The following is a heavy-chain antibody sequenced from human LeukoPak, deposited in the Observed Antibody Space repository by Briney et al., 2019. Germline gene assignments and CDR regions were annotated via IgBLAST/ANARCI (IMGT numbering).Heavy chain of an antibody. J-gene: IGHJ3*02. CDR1: GFTFSSYS. CDR2: ISSSSSTI. CDR3: ARRESPSGDAFDI. D-gene: IGHD1-1*01. Sequence: GGSRRLSCAASGFTFSSYSMNWVRQAPGKGLEWVSYISSSSSTIYYADSVKGRFTISRDNAKNSLYLQMNSLRDEDTAVYYCARRESPSGDAFDIWGQGTMVTVSS. V-gene: IGHV3-48*02.